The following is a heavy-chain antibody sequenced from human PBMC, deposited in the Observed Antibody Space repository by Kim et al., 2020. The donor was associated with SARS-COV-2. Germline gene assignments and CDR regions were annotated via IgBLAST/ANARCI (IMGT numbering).Heavy chain of an antibody. J-gene: IGHJ4*02. Sequence: PEPVKGRVTTSRNNSHNTLYLPMNSLRAEDTAIYYCARKQGGGTYHFFDYWGQGTLVSVSS. CDR3: ARKQGGGTYHFFDY. V-gene: IGHV3-30*07. D-gene: IGHD1-26*01.